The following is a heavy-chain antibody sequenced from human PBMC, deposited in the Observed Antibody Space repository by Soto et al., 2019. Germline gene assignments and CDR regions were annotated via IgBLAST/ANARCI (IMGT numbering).Heavy chain of an antibody. J-gene: IGHJ4*02. D-gene: IGHD3-10*01. CDR1: GGSISSGDYY. CDR2: IYYSGST. V-gene: IGHV4-30-4*01. CDR3: ATIKLGSNRLDY. Sequence: QVQLQESGPGLVKPSQTLSLTCTVCGGSISSGDYYWSWIRQPPGKGLEWIGYIYYSGSTYYNPSLKSRVTISVDTSKNHFSLKLSSVTAADTAVYYCATIKLGSNRLDYWGQGTLVTVSS.